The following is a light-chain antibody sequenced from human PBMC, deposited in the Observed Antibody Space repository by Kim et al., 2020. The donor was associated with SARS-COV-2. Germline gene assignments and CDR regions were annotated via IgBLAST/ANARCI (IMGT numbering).Light chain of an antibody. CDR3: QQYGSSPPYT. V-gene: IGKV3-20*01. J-gene: IGKJ2*01. CDR2: GTS. Sequence: SPGERATLFCRASESVSSTYLAWYQQKPGQAPRLLISGTSFRATGIPDRFSGSGSGTDFTLTISRLEPEDLAVYYCQQYGSSPPYTFGQGTKLEI. CDR1: ESVSSTY.